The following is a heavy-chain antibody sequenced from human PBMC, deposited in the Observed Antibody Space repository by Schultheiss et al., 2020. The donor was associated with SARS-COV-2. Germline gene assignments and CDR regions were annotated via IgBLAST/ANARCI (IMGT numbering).Heavy chain of an antibody. CDR1: GFTFSSYW. CDR2: INHSGST. V-gene: IGHV4-34*01. J-gene: IGHJ6*02. CDR3: ARRGGVLMVYAILGVHYGMDV. D-gene: IGHD2-8*01. Sequence: ESLKISCAASGFTFSSYWMSWVRQAPGKGLEWIGEINHSGSTNYNPSLKSRVTMSVDTSKNQFSLKLSSVTAADTAVYYCARRGGVLMVYAILGVHYGMDVWGQGTTVTVSS.